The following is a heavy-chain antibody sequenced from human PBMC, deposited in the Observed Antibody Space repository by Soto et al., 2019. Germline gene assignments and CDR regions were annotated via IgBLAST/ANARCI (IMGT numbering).Heavy chain of an antibody. J-gene: IGHJ6*02. Sequence: PGGSLRLSCAASGFIFSDYDMNWVRQAPGKGLEWLSYISDSGRIIYNADSVKGRFTISRDNAQNSLYLQMNTLRPEDTAIYYCARELVATNGMGVWGQGTTVTVSS. V-gene: IGHV3-48*03. CDR1: GFIFSDYD. CDR3: ARELVATNGMGV. D-gene: IGHD5-12*01. CDR2: ISDSGRII.